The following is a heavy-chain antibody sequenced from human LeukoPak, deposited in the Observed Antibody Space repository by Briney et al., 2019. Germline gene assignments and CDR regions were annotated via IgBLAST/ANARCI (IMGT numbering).Heavy chain of an antibody. CDR1: GDSMSSYY. CDR3: ARVVVGAFYYYYYMDV. Sequence: SETLSLTCTLSGDSMSSYYWSWIRQPPGKGLQWIGYIYYSGSTNYNPSLKSRVIISADRSKNQFSLRLTSVTAADTAVYYCARVVVGAFYYYYYMDVWGKGTTVIVSS. J-gene: IGHJ6*03. D-gene: IGHD2-2*01. V-gene: IGHV4-59*01. CDR2: IYYSGST.